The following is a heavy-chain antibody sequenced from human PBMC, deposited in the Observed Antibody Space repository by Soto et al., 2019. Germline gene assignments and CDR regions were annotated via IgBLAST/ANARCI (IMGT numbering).Heavy chain of an antibody. CDR2: IYWDDDK. V-gene: IGHV2-5*02. CDR3: AHAPGIAVAGTVLWHCQH. J-gene: IGHJ1*01. D-gene: IGHD6-19*01. CDR1: GFSLSTSGVG. Sequence: QITLKESGPTLVKPTQTLTLTCTFSGFSLSTSGVGVGWIRQPPGKALEWLALIYWDDDKRYSPSLKSRLTITKDTSKNQVVLTMTNMDPVDTATYYCAHAPGIAVAGTVLWHCQHWGQGTLVTVSS.